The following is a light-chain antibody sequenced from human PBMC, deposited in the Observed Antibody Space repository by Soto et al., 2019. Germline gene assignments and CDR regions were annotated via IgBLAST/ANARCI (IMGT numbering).Light chain of an antibody. V-gene: IGKV3D-20*02. J-gene: IGKJ4*01. CDR2: GAS. CDR3: QQRSNWLT. CDR1: QIISSTY. Sequence: DIVLTQSPGTLSLSPGERATLSCRASQIISSTYLGWYQQKPGQAPRLLIYGASSRATGIPDRFSGSGSGTDFTLTISRLEPEDFAVYYCQQRSNWLTFGGGTKVEIK.